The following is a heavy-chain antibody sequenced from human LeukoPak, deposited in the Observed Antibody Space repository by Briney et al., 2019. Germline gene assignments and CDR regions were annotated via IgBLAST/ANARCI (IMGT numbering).Heavy chain of an antibody. D-gene: IGHD2-15*01. CDR1: GASISSGSYY. Sequence: SETLSLTCTVSGASISSGSYYWGWIRQPPGKGLEWIGNFYYSGNTYYNPSLKSRVTISVDTSKNQFSLKLSSVTAADTAVYYCARQIQYCSGGSCYSGNFQHWGQGTLVTVSS. J-gene: IGHJ1*01. V-gene: IGHV4-39*01. CDR3: ARQIQYCSGGSCYSGNFQH. CDR2: FYYSGNT.